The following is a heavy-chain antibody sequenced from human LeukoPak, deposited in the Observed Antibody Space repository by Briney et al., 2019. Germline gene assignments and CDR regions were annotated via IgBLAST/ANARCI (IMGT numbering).Heavy chain of an antibody. CDR3: ARVRWYYYDSIAAFDI. CDR1: GFTFSSYS. D-gene: IGHD3-22*01. CDR2: ISSSSSTI. J-gene: IGHJ3*02. V-gene: IGHV3-48*02. Sequence: PGGSLRLSCAASGFTFSSYSMNWVRQAPGKGLEWVSYISSSSSTIYYADSVEGRFTISRDNAKNSLYLQMNSLRDEDTAVYYCARVRWYYYDSIAAFDIWGQGTMVTVSS.